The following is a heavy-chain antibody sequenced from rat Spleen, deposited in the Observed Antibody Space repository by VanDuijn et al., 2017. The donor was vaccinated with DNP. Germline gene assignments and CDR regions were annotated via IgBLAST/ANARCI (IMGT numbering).Heavy chain of an antibody. CDR2: ISYDGRHT. V-gene: IGHV5-7*01. CDR3: ARPDY. J-gene: IGHJ2*01. CDR1: GFTFRDYN. Sequence: EVQLVGSGGGLVQPGGSLKLSCAASGFTFRDYNMAWVRQAPKKGLEWVSTISYDGRHTYYRDSVKGRFTISRDNAKNTLYLQMDSLRSEDTATYYCARPDYWGQGVMVTVSS.